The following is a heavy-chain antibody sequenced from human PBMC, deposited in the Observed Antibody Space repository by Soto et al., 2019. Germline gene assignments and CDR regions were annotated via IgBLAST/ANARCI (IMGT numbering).Heavy chain of an antibody. V-gene: IGHV5-51*01. CDR3: ARPDYTQDASYHTYDI. Sequence: GESLKISCKGFDYTFAAYWIGWVRQMPGKGLEWMGVINPGDSDVKYSPPFEGQVTISADKSINTAYLQWRSLKASDTAMYYCARPDYTQDASYHTYDIWGQGTMVTVS. J-gene: IGHJ3*02. CDR1: DYTFAAYW. D-gene: IGHD3-3*01. CDR2: INPGDSDV.